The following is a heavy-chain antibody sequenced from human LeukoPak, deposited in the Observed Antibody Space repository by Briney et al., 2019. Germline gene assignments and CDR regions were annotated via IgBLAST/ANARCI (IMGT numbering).Heavy chain of an antibody. J-gene: IGHJ6*03. CDR1: GGTFSSYA. V-gene: IGHV1-69*05. CDR2: IIPIFGTA. Sequence: GASVKVSCKAPGGTFSSYAISWVRQAPGQGPEWMGGIIPIFGTADYAQKFQGRVTITTDESTSTAYMELSSLRSEDTAFYYCAGSITAVGYYYYMDVWGKGTTVTVSS. D-gene: IGHD6-6*01. CDR3: AGSITAVGYYYYMDV.